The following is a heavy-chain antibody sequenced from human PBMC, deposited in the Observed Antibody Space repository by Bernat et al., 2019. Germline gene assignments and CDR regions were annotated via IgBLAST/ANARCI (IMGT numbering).Heavy chain of an antibody. V-gene: IGHV3-74*01. CDR1: GFTFSNHW. CDR2: INIDGSIT. D-gene: IGHD6-13*01. Sequence: EVQLVESGGDLVQPGGSLRLSCAASGFTFSNHWMHWVRQAPGKGLVWVSHINIDGSITSYADSVKRRFTISRDNAKNTLYLQMNSLRAEDTAVYYCTRSLATAVWGQGTLVTVAS. J-gene: IGHJ4*02. CDR3: TRSLATAV.